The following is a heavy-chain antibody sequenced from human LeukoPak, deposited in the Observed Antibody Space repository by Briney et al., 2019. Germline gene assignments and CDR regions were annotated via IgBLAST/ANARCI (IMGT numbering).Heavy chain of an antibody. Sequence: GGSLRLSCAASGFTTSSYAMSWVRLAPGKGLEWVSGISGSGGSTHYADPVKGRFTISRDNSKNTLYLQMNSLRGEDTAEYYCAKDLPSNMAVASYYFDYWGQGTLVTVSS. CDR3: AKDLPSNMAVASYYFDY. CDR1: GFTTSSYA. CDR2: ISGSGGST. D-gene: IGHD6-19*01. V-gene: IGHV3-23*01. J-gene: IGHJ4*02.